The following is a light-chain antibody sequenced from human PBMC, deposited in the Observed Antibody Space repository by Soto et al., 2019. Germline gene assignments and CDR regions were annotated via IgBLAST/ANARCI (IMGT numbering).Light chain of an antibody. CDR3: ISYAGSNLLYV. J-gene: IGLJ1*01. CDR2: EVS. Sequence: QSALTQPPSASGSPGQSVTISCTGTSSDVGGYNYVSCYQQHPGKAPKLMIYEVSKRPSGVPDRFSGSKSGNTASLTVSGLQAEDEADYYCISYAGSNLLYVFGTGTKLTVL. V-gene: IGLV2-8*01. CDR1: SSDVGGYNY.